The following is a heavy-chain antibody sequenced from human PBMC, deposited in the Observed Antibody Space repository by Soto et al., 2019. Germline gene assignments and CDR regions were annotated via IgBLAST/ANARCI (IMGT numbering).Heavy chain of an antibody. J-gene: IGHJ3*02. CDR2: IYYSGST. CDR1: GGSISSSSYY. V-gene: IGHV4-39*01. D-gene: IGHD4-17*01. Sequence: QLQLQESGPGLVKPSETLSLTCTVSGGSISSSSYYWGWIRQPPGKGLEWIGSIYYSGSTYYNPSLKSRVTISVDTSKNQFSLKLSSVTAADTAVYYCARTYGDYGKDDAFDIWGQGTMVTVSS. CDR3: ARTYGDYGKDDAFDI.